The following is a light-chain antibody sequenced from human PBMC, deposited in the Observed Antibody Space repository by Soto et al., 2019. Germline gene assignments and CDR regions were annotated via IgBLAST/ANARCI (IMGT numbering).Light chain of an antibody. CDR1: QSISNF. J-gene: IGKJ2*01. CDR2: AAS. Sequence: IQLTQSPSSLSTSVGDSVTITCRASQSISNFLNWYQHKPGKAPDLLIYAASTLFSGVPSRFRGSGSGTDFTLTITSLQPEDFATYYCQQSYRAPHTFGQGTKVDIK. V-gene: IGKV1-39*01. CDR3: QQSYRAPHT.